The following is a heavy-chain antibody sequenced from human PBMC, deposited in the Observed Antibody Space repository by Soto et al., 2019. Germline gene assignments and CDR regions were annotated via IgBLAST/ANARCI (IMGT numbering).Heavy chain of an antibody. CDR3: ARDKITGLFDY. CDR2: IYYDGNT. D-gene: IGHD2-8*02. J-gene: IGHJ4*02. CDR1: GYSIRRNSHY. V-gene: IGHV4-39*02. Sequence: PSETLALTGPVSGYSIRRNSHYLGWSRQPPGKGLESIANIYYDGNTYHNPSLKSRVTISLDTSKNQFSLRLNSVTAADTAVYYCARDKITGLFDYWGQGTLVTVSS.